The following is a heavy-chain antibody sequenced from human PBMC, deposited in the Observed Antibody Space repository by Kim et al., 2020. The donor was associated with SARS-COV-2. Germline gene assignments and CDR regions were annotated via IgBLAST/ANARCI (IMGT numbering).Heavy chain of an antibody. Sequence: ASVKVSCKASGYTFTSYGISWVRQAPGQGLEWMGWISAYNGNTNYAQKLQGRVTMTTDTSTSTAYMELRSLRSDDTAVYYCARDSITIFGVVMRFDPWGQGTRVTVSS. CDR3: ARDSITIFGVVMRFDP. CDR2: ISAYNGNT. D-gene: IGHD3-3*01. J-gene: IGHJ5*02. V-gene: IGHV1-18*01. CDR1: GYTFTSYG.